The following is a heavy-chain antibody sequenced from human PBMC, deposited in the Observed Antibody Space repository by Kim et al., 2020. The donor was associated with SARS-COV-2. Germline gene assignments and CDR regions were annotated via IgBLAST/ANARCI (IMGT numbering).Heavy chain of an antibody. Sequence: VGSLRLSCAASGFTFSSYAMSWVRQAPGKGLEWVSAISGSGGSTYYADSVKGRFTISRDNSKNTLYLQMNSLRAEDTAVYYCAKDLGITIFGVVISLIGPFDYWGQGTLVTVSS. CDR2: ISGSGGST. J-gene: IGHJ4*02. CDR3: AKDLGITIFGVVISLIGPFDY. D-gene: IGHD3-3*01. CDR1: GFTFSSYA. V-gene: IGHV3-23*01.